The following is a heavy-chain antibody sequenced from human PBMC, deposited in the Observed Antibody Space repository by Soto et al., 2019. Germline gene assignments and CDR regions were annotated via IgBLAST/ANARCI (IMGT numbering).Heavy chain of an antibody. CDR1: GFSLGTRGMG. CDR2: IYWDDDK. J-gene: IGHJ4*02. CDR3: AHSRLVRADY. D-gene: IGHD2-8*01. Sequence: HITLKESGPTLVKPTQTLTLTCTFPGFSLGTRGMGVGWIRQPPGKALEWLTVIYWDDDKRYSPSLKSRLTSTKDTCQNQVCLTLPNMDPVDTATYYCAHSRLVRADYWGQGTLVTGSS. V-gene: IGHV2-5*02.